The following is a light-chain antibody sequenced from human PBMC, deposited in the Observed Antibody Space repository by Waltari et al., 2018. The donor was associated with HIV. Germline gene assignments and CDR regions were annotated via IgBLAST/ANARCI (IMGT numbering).Light chain of an antibody. CDR2: EVT. V-gene: IGLV2-18*02. J-gene: IGLJ3*02. CDR3: SSYTTSSTWV. CDR1: SRDIGSYNR. Sequence: QSTLTQPPSVSGSLGPSVTIACSGTSRDIGSYNRVSWYQQPPGTAPKLIIYEVTNRPSGVAVRFSGSKSGNTASLTISGLQAEDEADYYCSSYTTSSTWVFGGGTQLTVL.